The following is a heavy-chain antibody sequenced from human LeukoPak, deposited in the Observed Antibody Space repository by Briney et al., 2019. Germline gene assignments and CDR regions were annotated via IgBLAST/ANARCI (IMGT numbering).Heavy chain of an antibody. V-gene: IGHV1-2*02. J-gene: IGHJ4*02. CDR1: GYTFTGYY. CDR2: INPNSGGT. Sequence: GASVKVSCKASGYTFTGYYMHWVRQAPGQGLEWMGWINPNSGGTNYAQKFQGRVTITADESTSTAYMGLSSLRSEDTAVYYCAREVSAGIDHFDYWGQGTLVTVSS. D-gene: IGHD6-13*01. CDR3: AREVSAGIDHFDY.